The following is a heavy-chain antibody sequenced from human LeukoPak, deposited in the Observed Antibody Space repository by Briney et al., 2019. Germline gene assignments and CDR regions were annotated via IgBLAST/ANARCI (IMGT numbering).Heavy chain of an antibody. CDR3: ARFSYFDSGGTL. CDR1: GFTFDDYA. J-gene: IGHJ4*02. CDR2: ISWNSGSI. Sequence: PGGSLRLSCAASGFTFDDYAMHWVRQAPGKGLEWVSGISWNSGSIDYADSVKGRFTISRDNAKNTLYLQMNSLRAEDTAVYYCARFSYFDSGGTLWGQGTLVTVSS. D-gene: IGHD2-21*01. V-gene: IGHV3-9*01.